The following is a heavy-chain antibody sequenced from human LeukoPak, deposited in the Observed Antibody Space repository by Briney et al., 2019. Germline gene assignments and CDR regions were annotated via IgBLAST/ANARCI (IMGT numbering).Heavy chain of an antibody. V-gene: IGHV4-39*01. J-gene: IGHJ3*02. CDR1: GGSISSSSYY. CDR2: IYYSGST. D-gene: IGHD5-18*01. Sequence: KPSQTLSLTCTVSGGSISSSSYYWGWIRQPPGKGLEWIGSIYYSGSTYYNPSLKSRVTISVDTSKNQFSLKLSSVTAADTAVYYCARRRQIGYSYGYDHDAFDIWGQGTMVTVSS. CDR3: ARRRQIGYSYGYDHDAFDI.